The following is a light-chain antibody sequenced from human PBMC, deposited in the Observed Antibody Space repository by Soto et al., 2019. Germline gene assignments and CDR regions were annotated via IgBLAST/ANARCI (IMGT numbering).Light chain of an antibody. CDR3: SAWDDSLNGPV. CDR1: HXNVESNA. CDR2: STN. J-gene: IGLJ2*01. Sequence: QSVLTQPRSASGTPGQRVTISCSGSHXNVESNAVNWYQQFSGTAPKLLIYSTNQRPSGVPDRFSGSKSGTSASLDISGLQSEDEADYYCSAWDDSLNGPVFGGGTKVIVL. V-gene: IGLV1-44*01.